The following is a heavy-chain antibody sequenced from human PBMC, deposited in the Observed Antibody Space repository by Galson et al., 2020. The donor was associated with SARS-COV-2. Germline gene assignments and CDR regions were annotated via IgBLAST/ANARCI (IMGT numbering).Heavy chain of an antibody. CDR2: IRTKPNNYAT. CDR3: TRPGISVAGAFDV. CDR1: GLTFSGSA. Sequence: GESLKISCAASGLTFSGSAIHWVRQASGKGLEWVGRIRTKPNNYATAYSASVTGRFTISRDDSKNTAFLQMNSLKTEDTAVYYCTRPGISVAGAFDVWGQGTRVTVSS. J-gene: IGHJ3*01. D-gene: IGHD6-19*01. V-gene: IGHV3-73*01.